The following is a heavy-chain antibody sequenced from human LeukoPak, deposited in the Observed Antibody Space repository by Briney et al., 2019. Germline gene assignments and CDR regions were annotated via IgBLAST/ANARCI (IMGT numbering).Heavy chain of an antibody. CDR2: MNPNSGNT. CDR1: GYTFTSYD. J-gene: IGHJ6*02. Sequence: GASVKVSCKASGYTFTSYDINWVRQATGQGLEWMGWMNPNSGNTGYAQKFQGRVTMTRNTSISTAYMELSSLRSEDTAVYYCARGGSLYDDFWSGYYYYYYGMDVWGQGTTVTVSS. V-gene: IGHV1-8*01. D-gene: IGHD3-3*01. CDR3: ARGGSLYDDFWSGYYYYYYGMDV.